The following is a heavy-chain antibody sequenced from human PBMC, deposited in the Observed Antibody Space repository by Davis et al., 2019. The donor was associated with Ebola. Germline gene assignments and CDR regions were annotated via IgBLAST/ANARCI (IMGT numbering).Heavy chain of an antibody. J-gene: IGHJ4*02. CDR2: INPNSGGT. D-gene: IGHD1-1*01. Sequence: AASVKVSCKASGYTFTSYDINWVRQATGQGLEWMGRINPNSGGTNYAQKFQGRVTMTRDTSISTAYMELSRLRSDDTAVYYCARDHSSLATGNYFDYWGQGTLVTVSS. V-gene: IGHV1-2*06. CDR3: ARDHSSLATGNYFDY. CDR1: GYTFTSYD.